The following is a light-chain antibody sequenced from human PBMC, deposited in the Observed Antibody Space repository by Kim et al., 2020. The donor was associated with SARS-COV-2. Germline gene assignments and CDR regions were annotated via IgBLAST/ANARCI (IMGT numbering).Light chain of an antibody. J-gene: IGKJ2*01. CDR1: QSVSGN. CDR2: GAS. Sequence: EIVITQSPATLSVSPGERVTLSCRASQSVSGNLAWYQQKPGQGPRLLIYGASTRATGIPARFSGSGSGTEFTLTISSLQSEDFAVYYCHQYDNWYTFGQGTKLEI. V-gene: IGKV3-15*01. CDR3: HQYDNWYT.